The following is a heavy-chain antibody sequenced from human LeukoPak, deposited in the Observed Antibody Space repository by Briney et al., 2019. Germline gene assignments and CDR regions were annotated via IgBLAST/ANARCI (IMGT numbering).Heavy chain of an antibody. Sequence: ASVKVSCKASGYTFTSYDINWVRQATGQGLEWMGWMNPNSGNTGYAQKFQGRVTMTRNTSISTAYTELSSLRSEDTAVYYCARGSDRWLAIEHWGQGTLVTVSS. D-gene: IGHD6-19*01. J-gene: IGHJ5*02. V-gene: IGHV1-8*01. CDR3: ARGSDRWLAIEH. CDR2: MNPNSGNT. CDR1: GYTFTSYD.